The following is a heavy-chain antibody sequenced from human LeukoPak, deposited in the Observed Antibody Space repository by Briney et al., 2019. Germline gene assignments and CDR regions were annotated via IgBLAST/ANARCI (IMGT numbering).Heavy chain of an antibody. D-gene: IGHD3-22*01. V-gene: IGHV3-48*03. J-gene: IGHJ4*02. CDR3: AGEAIYYDSSGYYYDLDY. CDR2: ISSSGSTI. Sequence: TGGSLRLSCAASGFTFSSYEMNWVRQAPGKGLEWVSYISSSGSTIYYADSVRGRFTISRDNAKNSLYLQMNSLRAEDTAVYYCAGEAIYYDSSGYYYDLDYWGQGTLVTVSS. CDR1: GFTFSSYE.